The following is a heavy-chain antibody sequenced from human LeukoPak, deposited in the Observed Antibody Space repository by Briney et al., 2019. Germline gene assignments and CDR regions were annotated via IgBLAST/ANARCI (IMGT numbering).Heavy chain of an antibody. D-gene: IGHD3-22*01. CDR1: RFTFSTYG. V-gene: IGHV3-23*01. CDR3: AKSSYYDSSGYYREYYFDF. J-gene: IGHJ4*02. CDR2: ISGSGGST. Sequence: PGGSLRLSCAASRFTFSTYGMSWARQAPGKGLEWVSSISGSGGSTNYADSVKGRFTISRDNSKNTLYLQMNSLRDEDTAVYYCAKSSYYDSSGYYREYYFDFWGQGTLVTVSS.